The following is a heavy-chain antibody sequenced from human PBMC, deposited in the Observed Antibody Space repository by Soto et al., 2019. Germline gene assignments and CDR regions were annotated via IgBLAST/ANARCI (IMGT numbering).Heavy chain of an antibody. CDR1: GYTFTSYG. Sequence: ASVKVSCKASGYTFTSYGISWVRQAPGQGLEWMGWISAYNGNTNYAQKLQGRATMTTDTSTSTAYMELRSLRSDDTAVYYCARNQRRWFGELAYYYYYGMDVWGQGTTVTVSS. CDR2: ISAYNGNT. D-gene: IGHD3-10*01. V-gene: IGHV1-18*01. J-gene: IGHJ6*02. CDR3: ARNQRRWFGELAYYYYYGMDV.